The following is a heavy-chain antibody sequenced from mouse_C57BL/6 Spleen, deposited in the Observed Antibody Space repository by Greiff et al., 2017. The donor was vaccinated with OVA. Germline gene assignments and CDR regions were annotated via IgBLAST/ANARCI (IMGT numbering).Heavy chain of an antibody. CDR1: GYSFTGYF. D-gene: IGHD1-1*01. Sequence: VQLQQSGPELVKPGDSVKISCKASGYSFTGYFMNWVMQSHGKSLEWIGRINPYNGDTFYNQKFKGKATLTVDKSSSTAHMERRRLTAEDSAVYYGARESGVGTDAFDYRGKGTTLTVAS. J-gene: IGHJ2*01. CDR2: INPYNGDT. V-gene: IGHV1-20*01. CDR3: ARESGVGTDAFDY.